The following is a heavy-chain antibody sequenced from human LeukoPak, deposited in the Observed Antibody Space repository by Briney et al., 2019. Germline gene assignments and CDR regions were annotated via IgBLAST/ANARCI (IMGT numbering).Heavy chain of an antibody. CDR2: ISAYNGNT. V-gene: IGHV1-18*01. Sequence: RASVKVSCKASGYTFTSYGISWVRQAPGQGLERMGWISAYNGNTNYAHSLQGRVTMTTDTSTSTAYMELRSLSSDDTAVYYCARDHYYDSSGYYGRDYWGQGTLVTVSP. CDR3: ARDHYYDSSGYYGRDY. J-gene: IGHJ4*02. CDR1: GYTFTSYG. D-gene: IGHD3-22*01.